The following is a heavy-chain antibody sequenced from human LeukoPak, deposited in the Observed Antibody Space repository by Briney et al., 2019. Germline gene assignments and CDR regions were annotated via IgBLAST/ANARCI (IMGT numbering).Heavy chain of an antibody. Sequence: ASETLSLTCTVSGGSISSSSYYWGWIRQPPGKGLEWIGSIYYSGSTYYNPSLKSRVTISVDTSKNQFSLKLSSVTAADTAVYYCARGKKTHYYGSGGDWFDPWGQGTLVTVSS. CDR3: ARGKKTHYYGSGGDWFDP. J-gene: IGHJ5*02. D-gene: IGHD3-10*01. CDR2: IYYSGST. CDR1: GGSISSSSYY. V-gene: IGHV4-39*07.